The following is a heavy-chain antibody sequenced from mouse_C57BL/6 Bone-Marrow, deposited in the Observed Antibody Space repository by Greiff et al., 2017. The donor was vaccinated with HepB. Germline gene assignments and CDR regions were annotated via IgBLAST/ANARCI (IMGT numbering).Heavy chain of an antibody. D-gene: IGHD1-1*01. V-gene: IGHV14-1*01. CDR2: IDPEDGDT. J-gene: IGHJ4*01. CDR3: TTPCITTVVDYYAMDY. Sequence: VQLQQSGAELVRPGASVKLSCTASGFNIKDYYMHWVKQRPEQGLEWIGRIDPEDGDTEYAPKFQGKATMTADTSSNTAYLQLSSLTSEDTAVYYCTTPCITTVVDYYAMDYWGQGTSVTVSS. CDR1: GFNIKDYY.